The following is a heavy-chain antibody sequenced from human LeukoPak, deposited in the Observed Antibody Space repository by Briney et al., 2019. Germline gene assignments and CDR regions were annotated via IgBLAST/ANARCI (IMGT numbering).Heavy chain of an antibody. D-gene: IGHD6-13*01. CDR2: IKQDGSEK. CDR3: ARDRTRIAAAPNWFDP. J-gene: IGHJ5*02. CDR1: GFTFSSYW. V-gene: IGHV3-7*04. Sequence: GGSLRLSCAASGFTFSSYWMSWVRQAPGKGLEWVANIKQDGSEKYYVDSAKGRFTISRDNAKNSLYLQMNSLRAEDTAVYYCARDRTRIAAAPNWFDPWGQGTLVTVSS.